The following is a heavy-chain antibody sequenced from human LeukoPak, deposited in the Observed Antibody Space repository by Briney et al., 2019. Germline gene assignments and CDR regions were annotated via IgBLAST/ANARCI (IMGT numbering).Heavy chain of an antibody. D-gene: IGHD3-9*01. CDR1: GGTFSSYA. J-gene: IGHJ3*02. V-gene: IGHV1-69*04. CDR3: ARNPASGVSGGGPKYYDILTGYFAFDI. CDR2: IIPILGIA. Sequence: SVKVSCKASGGTFSSYAISWVRRAPGQGLEWMGRIIPILGIANYAQKFQGRVTITADKSTGTAYMELRSLRSDDTAVYYCARNPASGVSGGGPKYYDILTGYFAFDIWGQGTMVTVSS.